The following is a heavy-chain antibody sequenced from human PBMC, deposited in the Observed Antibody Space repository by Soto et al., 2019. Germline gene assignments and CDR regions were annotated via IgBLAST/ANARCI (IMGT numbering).Heavy chain of an antibody. CDR3: ARHPGMDV. Sequence: PSETLSLTCSVSGGSITSGTYYWVWIRQPPGKGPEWIGSLSSTGSIHYNPSLKSRVTISVDTSKNLFFLTLTSVTAADTAMYYCARHPGMDVWGQGTTVTVSS. V-gene: IGHV4-39*01. CDR1: GGSITSGTYY. CDR2: LSSTGSI. J-gene: IGHJ6*02.